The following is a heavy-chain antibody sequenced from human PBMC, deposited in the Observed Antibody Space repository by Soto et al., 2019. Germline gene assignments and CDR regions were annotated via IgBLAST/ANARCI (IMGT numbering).Heavy chain of an antibody. CDR1: GGSFSGYY. V-gene: IGHV4-34*01. J-gene: IGHJ4*02. CDR3: ARGEPYYYVCDY. D-gene: IGHD3-10*02. CDR2: INHSGST. Sequence: QVQLQQWGAGLLKPSETLSLTCAVYGGSFSGYYWSWIRQPPGKGLVWIGEINHSGSTTYNPSLKSRVTISVDTSKNQFSQKLTSVTAADTAVYYCARGEPYYYVCDYWGQGTLVTVSS.